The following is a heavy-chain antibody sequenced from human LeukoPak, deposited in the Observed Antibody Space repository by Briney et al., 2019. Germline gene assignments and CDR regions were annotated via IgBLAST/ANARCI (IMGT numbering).Heavy chain of an antibody. Sequence: GGSLRPSCVASGFTFTDYFMSWFRQAPGKGLEWVASIKHNGGEKNYVDSVKGRFTISRDNAKNSLYLEMSSLRVEDTAVYYCARDRGWRTSGYYLYHFDYWGQGTLVTFAS. CDR1: GFTFTDYF. CDR3: ARDRGWRTSGYYLYHFDY. CDR2: IKHNGGEK. J-gene: IGHJ4*02. V-gene: IGHV3-7*01. D-gene: IGHD3-22*01.